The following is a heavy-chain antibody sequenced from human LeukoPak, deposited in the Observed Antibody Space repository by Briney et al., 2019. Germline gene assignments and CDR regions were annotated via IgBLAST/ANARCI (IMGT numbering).Heavy chain of an antibody. Sequence: SETLSLTCTVSGASISDSYWSWSRQPAGKALEWIGRTYTSGDTNYNPSLKSRVRVSVDTSKNQFSLNMRYVTAADTAVYYCTIGATSGSLAHWGPGILVTVSS. CDR2: TYTSGDT. CDR1: GASISDSY. CDR3: TIGATSGSLAH. J-gene: IGHJ4*02. V-gene: IGHV4-4*07. D-gene: IGHD6-13*01.